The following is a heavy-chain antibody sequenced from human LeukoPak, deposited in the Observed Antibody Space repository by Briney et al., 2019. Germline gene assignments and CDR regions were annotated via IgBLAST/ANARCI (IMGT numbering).Heavy chain of an antibody. CDR2: INDGGDST. Sequence: GGSLRLSCAASGFTFSSCAMSWVRQAPGKGLEWVSAINDGGDSTYYADSVKGRFTISRDNAKNSLYLQMNSLRAEDTAVYYCAREGSGYYDFWSGYYTFDYWGQGTLVTVSS. V-gene: IGHV3-23*01. J-gene: IGHJ4*02. CDR3: AREGSGYYDFWSGYYTFDY. CDR1: GFTFSSCA. D-gene: IGHD3-3*01.